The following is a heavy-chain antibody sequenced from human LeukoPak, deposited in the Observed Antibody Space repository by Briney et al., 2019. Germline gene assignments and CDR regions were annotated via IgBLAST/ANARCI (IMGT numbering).Heavy chain of an antibody. CDR1: GGSISSGDYY. D-gene: IGHD4/OR15-4a*01. V-gene: IGHV4-30-4*01. J-gene: IGHJ4*02. CDR2: IYYSGSS. Sequence: SETLSLTCTVSGGSISSGDYYWSWIRQPPGKGLEWIGYIYYSGSSYYNPSLKSRVTLLVDTSKNQFSLKLNSVTAADTAVYYCASRDYDDHYFDYWGQGTLVTVSS. CDR3: ASRDYDDHYFDY.